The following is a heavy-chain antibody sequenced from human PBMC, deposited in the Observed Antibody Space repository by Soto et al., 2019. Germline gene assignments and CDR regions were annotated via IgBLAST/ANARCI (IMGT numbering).Heavy chain of an antibody. CDR2: ISAYNGNT. J-gene: IGHJ5*02. V-gene: IGHV1-18*01. CDR3: ARVIGSYVWFDP. D-gene: IGHD1-26*01. Sequence: SVKVSCKASGYTFTSYGVSWVRQAPGQGLEWMGWISAYNGNTNYAQKLQGRVTMTTDTSTSTAYMELRSLRSDDTAVYYCARVIGSYVWFDPWGQGSLVTVSS. CDR1: GYTFTSYG.